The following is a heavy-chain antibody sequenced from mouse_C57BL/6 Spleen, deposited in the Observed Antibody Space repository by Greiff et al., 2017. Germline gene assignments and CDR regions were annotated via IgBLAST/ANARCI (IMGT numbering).Heavy chain of an antibody. CDR2: ISDGGSYT. CDR3: ARDRYAMDY. V-gene: IGHV5-4*01. J-gene: IGHJ4*01. CDR1: GFTFSSYA. Sequence: EVQLVESGGGLVQPGGSLKLSCAASGFTFSSYAMSWVRQTPEKRLEWVATISDGGSYTYYPDNVKGRFTISRDNAKNNLYLQMSHLKSEDTAMYYCARDRYAMDYWGQGTSVTVSS.